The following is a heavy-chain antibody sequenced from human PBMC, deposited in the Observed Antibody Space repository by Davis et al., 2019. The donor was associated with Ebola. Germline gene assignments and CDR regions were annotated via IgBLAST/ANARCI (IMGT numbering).Heavy chain of an antibody. CDR2: INPNSGGT. CDR1: GGSFSNYA. D-gene: IGHD4-17*01. CDR3: ARDSTVSEFDY. V-gene: IGHV1-2*06. Sequence: ASVKVSCKASGGSFSNYAINWVRQAPGQGLEWMGRINPNSGGTNYAQKFQGRVTMTRDTSISTAYMELSRLRSDDTAVYYCARDSTVSEFDYWGQGTLVTVSS. J-gene: IGHJ4*02.